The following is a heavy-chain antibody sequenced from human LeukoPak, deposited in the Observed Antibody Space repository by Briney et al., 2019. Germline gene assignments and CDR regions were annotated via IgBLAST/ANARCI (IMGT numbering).Heavy chain of an antibody. Sequence: PGRSLRLSCAASGFTFSSYGMHWVRQAPGKGLEWVAVISYDGSNKYYADSVKGQFTISRDNSKSTLYLQMNSLRAEDTAVYYCANTRDGDYSFYYGMDVWGKGTTVTVSS. J-gene: IGHJ6*04. CDR2: ISYDGSNK. CDR1: GFTFSSYG. CDR3: ANTRDGDYSFYYGMDV. D-gene: IGHD4-17*01. V-gene: IGHV3-30*18.